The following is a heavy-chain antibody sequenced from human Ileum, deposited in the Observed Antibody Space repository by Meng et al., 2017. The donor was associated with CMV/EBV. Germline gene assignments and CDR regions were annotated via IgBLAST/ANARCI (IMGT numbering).Heavy chain of an antibody. V-gene: IGHV3-21*01. Sequence: LAFSTYSMNSVHQAPGRALKWVSSISSTSTYIYYADSVKGRFTISRDNAKNSVYLQMNSLRAEDTAVYYCARDFCSGDCYAFFDFWGQGSLVTVSS. J-gene: IGHJ4*02. CDR3: ARDFCSGDCYAFFDF. D-gene: IGHD2-21*01. CDR1: LAFSTYS. CDR2: ISSTSTYI.